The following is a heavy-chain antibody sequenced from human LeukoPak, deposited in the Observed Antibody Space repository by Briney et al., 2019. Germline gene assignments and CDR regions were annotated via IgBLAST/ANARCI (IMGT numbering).Heavy chain of an antibody. CDR1: GGSITSYY. CDR3: ARTTEGGYTYGYFYYYYMDV. V-gene: IGHV4-59*01. Sequence: SETLSLTCTVSGGSITSYYWSWIRQPPGKGLEWIGYIYYSGSTNYNPSLKSRVTISVDTSKNQFSLKLTSVTAADTAVYYCARTTEGGYTYGYFYYYYMDVWGKGTTVTISS. CDR2: IYYSGST. D-gene: IGHD5-18*01. J-gene: IGHJ6*03.